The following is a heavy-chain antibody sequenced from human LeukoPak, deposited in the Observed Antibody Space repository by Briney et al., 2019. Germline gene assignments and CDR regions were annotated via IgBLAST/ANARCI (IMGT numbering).Heavy chain of an antibody. J-gene: IGHJ4*02. CDR2: VHYSGST. CDR3: ARHGWYYFDY. D-gene: IGHD6-19*01. CDR1: TGSISSYQ. V-gene: IGHV4-59*08. Sequence: SETLSLTCSVFTGSISSYQWSWIRQPPGKALEWIGYVHYSGSTNYNPSLKSRVSMSVDTSKNQFSLKLISVTAADTAVYYCARHGWYYFDYWSQGTLVTVSS.